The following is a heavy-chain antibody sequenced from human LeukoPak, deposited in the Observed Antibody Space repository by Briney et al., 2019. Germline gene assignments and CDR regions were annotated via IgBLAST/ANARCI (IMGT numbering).Heavy chain of an antibody. J-gene: IGHJ5*02. Sequence: PGGSLRLSCAASGCTFSSSAMSWFGRPPGEGGLGLLAISGSGGSTYYAASVKGRFTISRDNSKNPLYLQMNCLTAEDTAVYYCAKAPPYSGTKTGRFDPWGQETLVTVSS. CDR2: ISGSGGST. D-gene: IGHD1-26*01. CDR3: AKAPPYSGTKTGRFDP. CDR1: GCTFSSSA. V-gene: IGHV3-23*01.